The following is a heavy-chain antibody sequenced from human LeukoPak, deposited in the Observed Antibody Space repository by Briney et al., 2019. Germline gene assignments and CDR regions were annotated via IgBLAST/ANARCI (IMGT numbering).Heavy chain of an antibody. CDR1: GFSLSNARMG. D-gene: IGHD3-3*01. CDR2: IFSNDEK. J-gene: IGHJ4*02. Sequence: ESGPTLVNPAETLTLTCTVSGFSLSNARMGVSWIRQPPGKALEWLAHIFSNDEKSYSTSLKSRLTISKDTPKSQVVLTMTNMDPVDTATYYCARIHTIFGVVPFDYWGQGTLVTVSS. V-gene: IGHV2-26*01. CDR3: ARIHTIFGVVPFDY.